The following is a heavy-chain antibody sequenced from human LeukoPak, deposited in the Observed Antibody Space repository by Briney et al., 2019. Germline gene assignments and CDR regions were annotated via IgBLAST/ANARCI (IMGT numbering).Heavy chain of an antibody. J-gene: IGHJ4*02. CDR3: ARAQYSGRYWGDFDN. V-gene: IGHV3-53*01. CDR1: GFTVSTNY. D-gene: IGHD1-26*01. Sequence: GGSLRLSCAASGFTVSTNYMSWVRQAPGKGLEWVSLIYSGGLTYYADSVKGRFTISRDNSKNTLCLQMNSLRAEDTAVYYCARAQYSGRYWGDFDNWGQGTLVTVSS. CDR2: IYSGGLT.